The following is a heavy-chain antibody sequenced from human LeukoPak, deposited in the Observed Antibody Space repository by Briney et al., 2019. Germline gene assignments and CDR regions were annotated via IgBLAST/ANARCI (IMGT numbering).Heavy chain of an antibody. CDR2: IYAANSDT. Sequence: GESLKISCKASGYSFSSNWIGWVRQMPGKGLEWMGIIYAANSDTRYSPSIQGQVTISADKSISTAYLQWRSLQASDTGIYYCTRALNGNMWWDSWGQGTLVTVSS. V-gene: IGHV5-51*01. D-gene: IGHD2-21*01. J-gene: IGHJ4*02. CDR3: TRALNGNMWWDS. CDR1: GYSFSSNW.